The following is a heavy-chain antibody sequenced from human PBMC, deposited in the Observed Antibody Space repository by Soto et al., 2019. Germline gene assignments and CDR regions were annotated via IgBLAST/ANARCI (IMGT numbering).Heavy chain of an antibody. D-gene: IGHD2-15*01. Sequence: QVQLVQSGAEVKKPGASVKVSCKASGYTFTSYFMHWVRQAPGQGLEWMGIINPSGGSTSYAQKFQGSVTMTRDTSTSTVYMGLSSLRSEDTAVYYCARQYCSGGSCYTLDYWGQGTLVTVSS. V-gene: IGHV1-46*01. CDR2: INPSGGST. CDR1: GYTFTSYF. CDR3: ARQYCSGGSCYTLDY. J-gene: IGHJ4*02.